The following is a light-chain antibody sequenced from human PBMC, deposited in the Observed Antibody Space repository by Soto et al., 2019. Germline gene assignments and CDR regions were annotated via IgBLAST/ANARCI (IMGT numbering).Light chain of an antibody. J-gene: IGKJ2*01. CDR2: AAS. Sequence: DIQMTQSPSSLSASVGDRVTITCRASQRIATYLNWYRQKPGKAPELLIYAASSLQSGVPSTFSGSGSGTDFTLTINSLQPEDFATYYCQQSYTTPRTFSQGTKLEI. V-gene: IGKV1-39*01. CDR3: QQSYTTPRT. CDR1: QRIATY.